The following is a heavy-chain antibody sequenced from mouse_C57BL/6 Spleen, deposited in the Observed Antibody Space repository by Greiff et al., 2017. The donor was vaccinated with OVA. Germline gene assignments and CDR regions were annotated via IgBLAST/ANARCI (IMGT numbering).Heavy chain of an antibody. Sequence: EVKLVESGGGLVKPGGSLKLSCAASGFTFSDYGMHWVRQAPEKGLEWVAYISSGSSTIYYADTVKGRFTISRDNAKTTLFLQMPSLGSEDTAMYDCARTGDGFYYGYWGQGTTLTVS. D-gene: IGHD2-3*01. CDR3: ARTGDGFYYGY. CDR1: GFTFSDYG. J-gene: IGHJ2*01. V-gene: IGHV5-17*01. CDR2: ISSGSSTI.